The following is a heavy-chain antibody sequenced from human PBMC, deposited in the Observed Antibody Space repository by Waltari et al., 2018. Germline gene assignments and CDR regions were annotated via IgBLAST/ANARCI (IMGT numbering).Heavy chain of an antibody. CDR3: ARGYNTGWYNS. J-gene: IGHJ5*01. CDR2: ISYNGNT. D-gene: IGHD2-8*02. V-gene: IGHV4-38-2*02. Sequence: QVQLQESDPGLVQPSETLSLTCTVAGYSISNGYYWGWIRPPPGGGLEWIATISYNGNTYHNPSLTSRVSRTGDTSKNQFSLKLTSVTAADTAIYYCARGYNTGWYNSWGHGTLVTVSS. CDR1: GYSISNGYY.